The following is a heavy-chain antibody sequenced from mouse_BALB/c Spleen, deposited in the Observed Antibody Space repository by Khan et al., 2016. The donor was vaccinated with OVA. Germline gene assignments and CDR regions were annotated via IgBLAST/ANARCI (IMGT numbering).Heavy chain of an antibody. CDR2: ISGTGIYT. D-gene: IGHD2-10*01. CDR1: GFAFSSYD. V-gene: IGHV5-9*02. Sequence: EVKLEVSGGGLVKPGGSLKLSCAPSGFAFSSYDMSWVRQTPEKRLEWVATISGTGIYTYYPDSVKGRFTISRDNARNTLYLQMSSLRSEDTALYYCARPSYYGNPWFTYWGQGTLVTVSA. J-gene: IGHJ3*01. CDR3: ARPSYYGNPWFTY.